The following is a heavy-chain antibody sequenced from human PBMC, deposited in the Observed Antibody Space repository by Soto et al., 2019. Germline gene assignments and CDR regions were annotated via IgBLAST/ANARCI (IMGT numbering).Heavy chain of an antibody. Sequence: EVQLVESGGGLVQPGRSLRLSCAASGFTFDDYAMHWVRQAPGKGLEWVSGISWNSGSIGYADSVKGRFTISRDNAKNSLYLQMNSLRAEDTALYYCATHPYCGGDCYSGDYWGQGTLVTVSS. J-gene: IGHJ4*02. V-gene: IGHV3-9*01. CDR1: GFTFDDYA. D-gene: IGHD2-21*02. CDR3: ATHPYCGGDCYSGDY. CDR2: ISWNSGSI.